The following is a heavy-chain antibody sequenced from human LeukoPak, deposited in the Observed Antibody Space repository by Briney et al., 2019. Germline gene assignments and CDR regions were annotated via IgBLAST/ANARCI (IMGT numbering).Heavy chain of an antibody. CDR2: IWHDGSNK. D-gene: IGHD3-10*01. Sequence: GGSLRLSCAASGFIFSSYGMHWIRQALGKGLEWVAVIWHDGSNKYYADSVKGRFTISRDNSKNTLSLQMNSLRTEDTAVFYCAKGSGGSGSFYNHFDCWGRGTLVTVSS. CDR3: AKGSGGSGSFYNHFDC. J-gene: IGHJ4*02. V-gene: IGHV3-30*02. CDR1: GFIFSSYG.